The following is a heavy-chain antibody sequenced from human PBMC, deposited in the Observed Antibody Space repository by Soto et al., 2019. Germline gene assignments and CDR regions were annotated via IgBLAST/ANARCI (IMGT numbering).Heavy chain of an antibody. Sequence: QVQLVQSGAEVKKPGASVKVSCKASGYTFTGYYMHWVRQAPGQGLEWMGWINPNSGGTNYAQKVQGWVTMTRDTSISTAYMELSRLRSDDTAVYYCARGGSPGGGYNWFDPWGQGTLVTVSS. D-gene: IGHD2-15*01. J-gene: IGHJ5*02. V-gene: IGHV1-2*04. CDR3: ARGGSPGGGYNWFDP. CDR2: INPNSGGT. CDR1: GYTFTGYY.